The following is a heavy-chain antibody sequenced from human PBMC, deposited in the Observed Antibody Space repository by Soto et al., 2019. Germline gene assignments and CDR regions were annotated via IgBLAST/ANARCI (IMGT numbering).Heavy chain of an antibody. V-gene: IGHV1-69*12. CDR1: GGTFSSYA. D-gene: IGHD3-22*01. Sequence: VQLVQSGAEVKKPGSSVKVSCKASGGTFSSYAISWVRQAPGHGLEWMGGIIPIFGTANYAQKFQGRVTITADESTSTAYMELSSLRSEDTAVYYCARGSDYDSSGYYYSWFDPWGQGTLVTVSS. CDR3: ARGSDYDSSGYYYSWFDP. CDR2: IIPIFGTA. J-gene: IGHJ5*02.